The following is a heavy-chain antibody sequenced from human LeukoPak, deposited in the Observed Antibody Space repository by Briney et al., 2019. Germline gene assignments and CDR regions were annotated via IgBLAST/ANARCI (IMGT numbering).Heavy chain of an antibody. CDR1: GFTVSSNY. CDR2: ISSSGSTI. CDR3: ATWELLLDAFDI. Sequence: KSGGSLRLSCAASGFTVSSNYMSWVRQAPGKGLEWVSYISSSGSTIYYADSVKGRFTISRDNAKNSLYLQMNSLRAEDTAVYYCATWELLLDAFDIWGQGTMVTVSS. J-gene: IGHJ3*02. V-gene: IGHV3-11*04. D-gene: IGHD1-26*01.